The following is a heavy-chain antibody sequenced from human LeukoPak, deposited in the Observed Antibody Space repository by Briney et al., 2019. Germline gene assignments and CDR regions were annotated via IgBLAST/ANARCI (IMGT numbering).Heavy chain of an antibody. J-gene: IGHJ4*02. CDR1: GVTFSNNA. CDR2: TSTSGGSA. CDR3: ARYSGSYYYPPAWDL. V-gene: IGHV3-23*01. Sequence: GGSLRLSCAASGVTFSNNAMSWVRQAPGKGLEWVSATSTSGGSAYYADSVKGRFTISRDNSKNTLYLQMDSLRADDTAVYYCARYSGSYYYPPAWDLWGQGTLVTVSS. D-gene: IGHD1-26*01.